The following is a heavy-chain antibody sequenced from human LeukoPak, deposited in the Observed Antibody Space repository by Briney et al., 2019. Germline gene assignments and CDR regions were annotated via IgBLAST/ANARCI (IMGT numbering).Heavy chain of an antibody. CDR2: INHSGST. CDR3: ARRVLWFGEFQDFDY. Sequence: SETLSLTCAVYGGSFSGYYWSWIRQPPGKGLEWIGEINHSGSTYYNPSLKSRVTISVDTSKNQFSLKLSSVTAADTAVYYCARRVLWFGEFQDFDYWGQGTLVTVSS. J-gene: IGHJ4*02. V-gene: IGHV4-34*01. CDR1: GGSFSGYY. D-gene: IGHD3-10*01.